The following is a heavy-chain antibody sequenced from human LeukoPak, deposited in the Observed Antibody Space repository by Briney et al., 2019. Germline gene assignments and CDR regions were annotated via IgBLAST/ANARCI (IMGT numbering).Heavy chain of an antibody. D-gene: IGHD3-22*01. CDR3: ARDRRTYYYDGTSGMDV. CDR1: GFTVSNNY. V-gene: IGHV3-53*01. CDR2: IYTGGST. Sequence: GGSLRLSCAASGFTVSNNYMNWVRQAPGKGLEWVSVIYTGGSTYYADSVKGRFTISRDNSKNTLFLQMDSLRAEDTAVYHCARDRRTYYYDGTSGMDVWGQGTTVTVSS. J-gene: IGHJ6*02.